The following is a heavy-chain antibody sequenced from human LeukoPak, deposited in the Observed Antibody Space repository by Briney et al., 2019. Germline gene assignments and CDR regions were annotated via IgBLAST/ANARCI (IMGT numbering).Heavy chain of an antibody. CDR2: IFYSGST. J-gene: IGHJ2*01. V-gene: IGHV4-39*01. Sequence: PSETLSLTCTVSGGSISSSRYYWGWIRQPPGKGLEWIGTIFYSGSTYYNPSLKSRVTISVDTSKNQFSLNLSSVTATDTALYYCARHVPSDLRLVVVTSDWYFDLWGRGTLVTVSS. CDR1: GGSISSSRYY. CDR3: ARHVPSDLRLVVVTSDWYFDL. D-gene: IGHD2-21*02.